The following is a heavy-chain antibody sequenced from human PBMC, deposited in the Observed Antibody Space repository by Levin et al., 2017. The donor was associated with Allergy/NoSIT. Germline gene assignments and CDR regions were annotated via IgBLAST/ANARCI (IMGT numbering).Heavy chain of an antibody. CDR3: AKDMWDSGWARVIDY. V-gene: IGHV3-23*01. D-gene: IGHD6-19*01. J-gene: IGHJ4*02. Sequence: GGSLRLSCAASGFTFSSYAMFWVRQSPGKGLEWVSDISGSGFGSRAGTFYADSVKGRFTISRDNSKNMLFLQMNSLRVEDTAIYYCAKDMWDSGWARVIDYWGQGTLVTVSS. CDR1: GFTFSSYA. CDR2: ISGSGFGSRAGT.